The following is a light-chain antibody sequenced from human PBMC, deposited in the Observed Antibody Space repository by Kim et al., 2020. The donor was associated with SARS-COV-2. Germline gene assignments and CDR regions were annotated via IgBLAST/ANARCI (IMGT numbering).Light chain of an antibody. J-gene: IGKJ1*01. CDR2: GAS. Sequence: EIVLTQSPGTLSLSPGERATLSCRASQSVSSNHLAWYQQKPGQAPRLLIFGASSRATGIADRFSGSGSGTDFTLSISRLEPEDFAVYYCQQYVTSLWTFGQGTKVDIK. V-gene: IGKV3-20*01. CDR3: QQYVTSLWT. CDR1: QSVSSNH.